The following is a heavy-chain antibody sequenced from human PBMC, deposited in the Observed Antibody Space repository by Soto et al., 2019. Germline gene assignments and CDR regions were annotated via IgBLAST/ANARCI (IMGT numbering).Heavy chain of an antibody. Sequence: SETLSLTCSVSGASTVSHYHWTWIRQPPGNGLEWMGYIFNSGTTFYNPSLTSRLSISMDTSGNRFPLELRSVTAADTAVYYCALALGPTTGLDYWGQGTLVTVSS. CDR3: ALALGPTTGLDY. CDR2: IFNSGTT. D-gene: IGHD1-26*01. V-gene: IGHV4-31*02. CDR1: GASTVSHYH. J-gene: IGHJ4*02.